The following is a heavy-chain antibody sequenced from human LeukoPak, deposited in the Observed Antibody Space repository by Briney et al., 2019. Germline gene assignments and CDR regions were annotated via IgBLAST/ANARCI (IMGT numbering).Heavy chain of an antibody. V-gene: IGHV3-7*03. CDR2: IKQDGSEK. J-gene: IGHJ4*02. D-gene: IGHD6-13*01. CDR3: AKDLSSTWATFDY. Sequence: GGSLRLSCAASGFTFGSYWMSWVRQAPGKGLEWVANIKQDGSEKYYVDSVKGRFTISRDNSKNSLYLQMNSLRTEDTAFYYCAKDLSSTWATFDYWGQGTLVTVSS. CDR1: GFTFGSYW.